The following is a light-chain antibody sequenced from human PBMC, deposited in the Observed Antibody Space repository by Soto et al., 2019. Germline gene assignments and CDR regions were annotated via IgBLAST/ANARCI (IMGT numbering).Light chain of an antibody. J-gene: IGKJ1*01. CDR1: QSIGNL. Sequence: DIPMTQSLAALSACVRDRVTITCRASQSIGNLLNWYQQRPGKAPSLLIYLTSTVLNGVPSRFTGSGSGTDFTLTISSLQPEDFATYFCQQSHKTPWTFGQGSKVDI. V-gene: IGKV1-39*01. CDR3: QQSHKTPWT. CDR2: LTS.